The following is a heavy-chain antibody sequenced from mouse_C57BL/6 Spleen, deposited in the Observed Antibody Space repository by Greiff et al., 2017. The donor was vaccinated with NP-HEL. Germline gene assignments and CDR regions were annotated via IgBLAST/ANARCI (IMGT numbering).Heavy chain of an antibody. CDR1: GYTFTSYW. Sequence: QLPGTELVKPGASVKLSCKASGYTFTSYWMHWVKQRPGQGLEWIGNINPSNGGTNYNEKFKSKATLTVDKSSSTAYMQLSSLTSEDSAVYYCAREGDYYFYYFDYWGQGTTLTVSS. V-gene: IGHV1-53*01. CDR3: AREGDYYFYYFDY. CDR2: INPSNGGT. D-gene: IGHD1-1*02. J-gene: IGHJ2*01.